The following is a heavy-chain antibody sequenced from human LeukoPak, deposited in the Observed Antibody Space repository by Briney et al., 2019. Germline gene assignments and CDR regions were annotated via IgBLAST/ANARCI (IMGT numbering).Heavy chain of an antibody. CDR1: GFTFSSYW. Sequence: PGGSLRLSCAASGFTFSSYWMSWVRQAPGKGLEWVANIKQDGSEKYYVDSVKGQFTISRDNAKNSLYLQMNSLRAEDTAVYYCASNTIFGDYFDYWGQGTLVTVSS. D-gene: IGHD3-3*01. J-gene: IGHJ4*02. CDR2: IKQDGSEK. V-gene: IGHV3-7*01. CDR3: ASNTIFGDYFDY.